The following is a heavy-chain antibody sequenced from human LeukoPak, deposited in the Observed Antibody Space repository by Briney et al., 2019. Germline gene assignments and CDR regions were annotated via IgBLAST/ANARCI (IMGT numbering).Heavy chain of an antibody. CDR1: GFSFSDYY. V-gene: IGHV3-11*01. CDR3: ARDGQRNYYYGMDV. Sequence: GGSLRLSCAASGFSFSDYYMIWIRQAPGQGLEWLSYITDTGITKFYADSVKGRFTISRDNVKNSLFLQMNSLRADDTAVYYCARDGQRNYYYGMDVWGRGTTVTVSS. J-gene: IGHJ6*02. CDR2: ITDTGITK.